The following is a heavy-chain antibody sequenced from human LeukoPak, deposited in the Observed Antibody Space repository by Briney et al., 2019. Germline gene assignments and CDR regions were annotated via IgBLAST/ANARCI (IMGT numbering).Heavy chain of an antibody. CDR3: AGGPQYTGSFPY. CDR2: ISDSGGVI. D-gene: IGHD1-26*01. V-gene: IGHV3-48*03. CDR1: GFNVNSFE. Sequence: GGSLRLSCAASGFNVNSFEMTWVRQAPGLGLEFLSYISDSGGVIKYADSVKGRFIISRDSAENALYLQMNNLGADDTAVYFCAGGPQYTGSFPYWGQGTLVAVSS. J-gene: IGHJ4*02.